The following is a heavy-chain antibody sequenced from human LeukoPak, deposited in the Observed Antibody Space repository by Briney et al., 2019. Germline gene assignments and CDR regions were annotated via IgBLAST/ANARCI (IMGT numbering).Heavy chain of an antibody. D-gene: IGHD5-18*01. CDR1: GFTFSSYW. Sequence: GGSLRLSCAASGFTFSSYWMSWVRQAPGRGLEWVANIKQDGSEKYYVDSVKGRFTISRDNAKNSLYLQMNSLRAEDTAVYYCARDRIQLWTYYYYYMDVWGKGTTVTVSS. CDR3: ARDRIQLWTYYYYYMDV. V-gene: IGHV3-7*01. CDR2: IKQDGSEK. J-gene: IGHJ6*03.